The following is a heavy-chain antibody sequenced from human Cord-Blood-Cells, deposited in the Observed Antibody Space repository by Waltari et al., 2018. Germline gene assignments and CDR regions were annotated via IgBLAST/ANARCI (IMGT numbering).Heavy chain of an antibody. J-gene: IGHJ4*02. Sequence: VQLVESGGGVVQPGRSLRLSCAASGFTFSSSCMYWFRQAPGKGLEWVAVISYDGINKYYADSVKGRFTISRDNSKNTLYLQMNSLRAEDTAVYYCAKDYSRNYYFDYWGQGTLVTVSS. CDR3: AKDYSRNYYFDY. V-gene: IGHV3-30*18. CDR1: GFTFSSSC. CDR2: ISYDGINK. D-gene: IGHD1-26*01.